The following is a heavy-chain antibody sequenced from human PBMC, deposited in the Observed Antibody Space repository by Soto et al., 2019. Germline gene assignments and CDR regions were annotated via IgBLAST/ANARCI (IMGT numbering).Heavy chain of an antibody. CDR3: AIEGGHIAVAGTYVP. Sequence: EVQLLESGGGLVQPGGSLRLSCAASGFTFSSYAMSWVRQAPGKGLEWVSAISGSGGSTYYADSVKGRFTISRDNSKNTLYLQMTSLTAEDTAVYYCAIEGGHIAVAGTYVPWGQGNLVTVSS. V-gene: IGHV3-23*01. CDR2: ISGSGGST. D-gene: IGHD6-19*01. J-gene: IGHJ5*02. CDR1: GFTFSSYA.